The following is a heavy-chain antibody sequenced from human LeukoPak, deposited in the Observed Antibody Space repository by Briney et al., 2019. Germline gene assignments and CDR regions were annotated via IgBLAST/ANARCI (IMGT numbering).Heavy chain of an antibody. Sequence: PSETLSLTCTVSGGSISSYYWSWIRQPPGKGLEWIGYIYYSGSTNYNPSLKSRVTISLDTSENQFSLELRAVTAADTAVYYCARGSIAARNDAFDIWGQGTMVTVSS. V-gene: IGHV4-59*01. CDR3: ARGSIAARNDAFDI. CDR1: GGSISSYY. CDR2: IYYSGST. J-gene: IGHJ3*02. D-gene: IGHD6-6*01.